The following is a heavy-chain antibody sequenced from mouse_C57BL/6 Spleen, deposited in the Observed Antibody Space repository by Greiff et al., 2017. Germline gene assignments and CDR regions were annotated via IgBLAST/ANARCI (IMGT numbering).Heavy chain of an antibody. CDR2: IDPSDSYT. J-gene: IGHJ2*01. Sequence: VQLQQSGAELVKPGASVKLSCKASGYTFTSYWMQWVKQRPGQGLEWIGEIDPSDSYTNYNQKFKGKATLTVDTSSSTAYMQLSSLTSEDSAVYYCAREGGHSSGYVDYWGQGTTLTVSS. V-gene: IGHV1-50*01. CDR3: AREGGHSSGYVDY. D-gene: IGHD3-1*01. CDR1: GYTFTSYW.